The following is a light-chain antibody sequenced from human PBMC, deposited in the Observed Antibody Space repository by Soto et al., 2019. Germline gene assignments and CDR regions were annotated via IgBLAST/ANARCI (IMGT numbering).Light chain of an antibody. CDR1: SSYVGDYNY. CDR2: GVS. CDR3: SSYAGSNNLV. J-gene: IGLJ2*01. Sequence: QSALTQPPSASGSPGQSVTISCTGTSSYVGDYNYVSWYQQHPGKAPKLMIFGVSKRPSGVPDRFSGSKSGNTASLTVSGLQAEDEADYYCSSYAGSNNLVFGGGTKVTVL. V-gene: IGLV2-8*01.